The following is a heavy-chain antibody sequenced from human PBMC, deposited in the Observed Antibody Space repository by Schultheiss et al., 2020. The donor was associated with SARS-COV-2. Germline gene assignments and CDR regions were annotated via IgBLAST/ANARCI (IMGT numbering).Heavy chain of an antibody. J-gene: IGHJ4*02. CDR2: IYPGDSDT. CDR1: GYSFTSYW. V-gene: IGHV5-51*01. CDR3: ARAATYYDILTGYSPDFDY. D-gene: IGHD3-9*01. Sequence: GGSLRLSCKGSGYSFTSYWIGWVRQMPGKGLEWMGIIYPGDSDTKYSPSFQGQVTISADKSISTAYLQWSSLKASDTAIYYCARAATYYDILTGYSPDFDYWGQGTLVTVSS.